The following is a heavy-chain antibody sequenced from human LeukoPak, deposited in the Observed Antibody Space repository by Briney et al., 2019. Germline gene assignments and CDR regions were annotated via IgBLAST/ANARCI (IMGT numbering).Heavy chain of an antibody. Sequence: GGSLRLSCAGSGFSFGDYAMNWVRRAPGKGLEWVSGVSGSGTRSYYADSVKGRFTISRDNSKNSLYLQVNSLRAEDTAVYYCARATFTMIALWGQGTLVTVSS. CDR3: ARATFTMIAL. CDR2: VSGSGTRS. V-gene: IGHV3-23*01. D-gene: IGHD3-22*01. CDR1: GFSFGDYA. J-gene: IGHJ4*02.